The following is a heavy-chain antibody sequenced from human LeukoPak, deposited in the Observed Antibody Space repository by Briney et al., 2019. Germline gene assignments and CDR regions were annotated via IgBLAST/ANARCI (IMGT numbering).Heavy chain of an antibody. Sequence: GASVKVSCKASGYTFTGYYMHWVRQAPGQGLEWMGWINPNSGGTNYAQKFQGRVTITRNTSISTAYMELSSLRSEDTAVYYCARGVYDSSGYYLNYWGQGTLVTVSS. J-gene: IGHJ4*02. CDR2: INPNSGGT. V-gene: IGHV1-2*02. CDR3: ARGVYDSSGYYLNY. CDR1: GYTFTGYY. D-gene: IGHD3-22*01.